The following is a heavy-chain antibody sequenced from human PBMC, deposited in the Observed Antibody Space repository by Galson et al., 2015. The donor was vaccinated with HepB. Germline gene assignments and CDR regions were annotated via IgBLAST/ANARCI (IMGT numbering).Heavy chain of an antibody. D-gene: IGHD6-19*01. CDR1: GFTFSYYA. V-gene: IGHV3-23*01. J-gene: IGHJ4*02. CDR2: ITPSGDNT. Sequence: SLRLSCAASGFTFSYYAMSWVRQAPGKGLEWISAITPSGDNTYSADSMQGRFNITRDNARNTLFLQMNSLRAGDTAIYFCAKVFPEKTDGWYRQALYFFDSWGQGTRVTVAS. CDR3: AKVFPEKTDGWYRQALYFFDS.